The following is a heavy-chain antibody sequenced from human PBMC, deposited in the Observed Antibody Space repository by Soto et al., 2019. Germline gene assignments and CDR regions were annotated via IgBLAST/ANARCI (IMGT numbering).Heavy chain of an antibody. CDR2: ISGAGTNP. Sequence: ETLSLTCTVSGGSISSGGYSWSWVRQAPGKGLEWVSAISGAGTNPHYADSVKGRVTISRDNSKNTLYLQMNSLRAEDTAIYYCVSYYYDSSGARRVDSWGQGTLVTVSS. V-gene: IGHV3-23*01. J-gene: IGHJ4*02. D-gene: IGHD3-22*01. CDR1: GGSISSGGYS. CDR3: VSYYYDSSGARRVDS.